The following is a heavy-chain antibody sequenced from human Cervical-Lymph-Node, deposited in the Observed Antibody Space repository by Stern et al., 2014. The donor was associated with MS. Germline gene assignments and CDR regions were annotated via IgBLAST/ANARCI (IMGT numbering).Heavy chain of an antibody. J-gene: IGHJ4*02. CDR3: AKVEVATINFYFDY. CDR1: GFTFSNYG. V-gene: IGHV3-30*18. CDR2: ISYDGSKQ. D-gene: IGHD5-24*01. Sequence: QVQLVQSGGGVVQPGRSLRLSRAASGFTFSNYGMHWVRQAPGKGLEWVAVISYDGSKQYYPDSVKGRFTISRDNSKNTLYLQMNSLRAEDTAVYYCAKVEVATINFYFDYWGQGTLVTVSS.